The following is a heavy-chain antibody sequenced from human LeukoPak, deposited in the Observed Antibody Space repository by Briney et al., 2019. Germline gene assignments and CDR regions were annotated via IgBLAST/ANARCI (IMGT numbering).Heavy chain of an antibody. D-gene: IGHD4-11*01. CDR1: GGSFSGYY. CDR3: ARTTVTRRHDY. Sequence: PSETLSLTCAAYGGSFSGYYWSWIRQPPGKGLEWIGEINHSGSTNYNPSLKSRVTISVDTSKNQFSLKLSSVTAADTAVYYCARTTVTRRHDYWGQGTLVTVSS. J-gene: IGHJ4*02. V-gene: IGHV4-34*01. CDR2: INHSGST.